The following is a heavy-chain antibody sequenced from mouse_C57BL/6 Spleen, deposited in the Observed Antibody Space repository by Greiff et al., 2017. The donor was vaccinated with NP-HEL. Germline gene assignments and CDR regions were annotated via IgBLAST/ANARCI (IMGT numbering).Heavy chain of an antibody. CDR2: IYPGSGST. J-gene: IGHJ4*01. CDR3: ARGIYYYGSSYAMDY. CDR1: GYTFTSYW. Sequence: VQLQQPGAELVKPGTSVKLSCKASGYTFTSYWMHWVKQRPGQGLEWIGDIYPGSGSTNYNEKFKSKATLTVDTSSSTAYMQLSSLTSEDSAVYYCARGIYYYGSSYAMDYWGQGTSVTVSS. D-gene: IGHD1-1*01. V-gene: IGHV1-55*01.